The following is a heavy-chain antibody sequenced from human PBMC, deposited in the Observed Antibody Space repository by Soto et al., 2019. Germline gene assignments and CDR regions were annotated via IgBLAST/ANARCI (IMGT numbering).Heavy chain of an antibody. J-gene: IGHJ6*02. V-gene: IGHV1-69*13. CDR3: ARERYCGSTSCYNTDYYYYGMDV. D-gene: IGHD2-2*02. CDR2: IIPIFGTA. Sequence: SSVKVSCKASGGTFSSYAISWVRQAPGQGLEWMGGIIPIFGTANYAQKFQGRVTITADESTSTAYMELSSLRSEDTAVYYCARERYCGSTSCYNTDYYYYGMDVWGQGTTLTVTS. CDR1: GGTFSSYA.